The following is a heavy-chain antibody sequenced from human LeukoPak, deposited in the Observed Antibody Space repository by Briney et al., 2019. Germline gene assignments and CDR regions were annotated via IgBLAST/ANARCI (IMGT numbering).Heavy chain of an antibody. Sequence: SVKVSCKASGGTFSSYAISWVRQAPGQGLEWMGGIIPIFGTANYAQKFQGRVTITTDESTSTAYMELSSLRSEDTAVYYCARVNYYYYYTDVWGKGTTVTVSS. V-gene: IGHV1-69*05. CDR1: GGTFSSYA. CDR2: IIPIFGTA. CDR3: ARVNYYYYYTDV. J-gene: IGHJ6*03.